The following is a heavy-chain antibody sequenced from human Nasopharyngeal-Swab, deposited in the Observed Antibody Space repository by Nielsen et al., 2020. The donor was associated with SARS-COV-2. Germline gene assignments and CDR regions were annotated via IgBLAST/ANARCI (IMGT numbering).Heavy chain of an antibody. CDR3: ARAGRDGYKLKYPADY. Sequence: SETLSLTCTVSGGSISSGSYYWSWIRQPAGKGLEWIGRTYTSGSTNYNPSLKSRVTISVDTSKNQFSLKLSSVTAADTAVYYCARAGRDGYKLKYPADYWGQGTLVTVSS. CDR1: GGSISSGSYY. CDR2: TYTSGST. D-gene: IGHD5-24*01. J-gene: IGHJ4*02. V-gene: IGHV4-61*02.